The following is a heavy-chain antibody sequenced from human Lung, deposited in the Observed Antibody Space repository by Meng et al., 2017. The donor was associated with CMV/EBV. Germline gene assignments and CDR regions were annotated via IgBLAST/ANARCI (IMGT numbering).Heavy chain of an antibody. V-gene: IGHV3-66*02. CDR2: FYSGGST. CDR3: ARDMYWDQSYHGMDV. CDR1: GLTVSNNY. Sequence: GGSLRLXCAASGLTVSNNYLTWVRQAPGKGLEWVSVFYSGGSTYYADSVTGRFTVSRDNSKNTLHLQMNSLRVEDTGIYYCARDMYWDQSYHGMDVWGRGTXV. D-gene: IGHD1-26*01. J-gene: IGHJ6*02.